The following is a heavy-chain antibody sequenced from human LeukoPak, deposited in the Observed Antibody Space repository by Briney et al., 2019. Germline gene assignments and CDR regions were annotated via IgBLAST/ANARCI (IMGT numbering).Heavy chain of an antibody. D-gene: IGHD6-6*01. J-gene: IGHJ6*02. V-gene: IGHV1-18*01. CDR2: ITAYNGDT. Sequence: ASVKVSCKASGYSFASYGITWVRQAPGQGLEWMGWITAYNGDTKYAQKFQGRLTMTTDTSTSTANMELKSLRSDDTAVYYCARVVAALYYGMDVWGQGTTVTVSS. CDR3: ARVVAALYYGMDV. CDR1: GYSFASYG.